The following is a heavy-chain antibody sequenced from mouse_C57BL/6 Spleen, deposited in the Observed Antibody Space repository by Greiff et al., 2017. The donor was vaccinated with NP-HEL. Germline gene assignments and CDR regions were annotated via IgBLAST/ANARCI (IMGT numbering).Heavy chain of an antibody. CDR2: IYPGDGDT. D-gene: IGHD3-2*02. V-gene: IGHV1-80*01. CDR1: GYAFSSYW. Sequence: QVQLKESGAELVKPGASVKISCKASGYAFSSYWMNWVKQRPGKGLEWIGQIYPGDGDTNYNGKFKGKATLTADKSSSTAYMQLSSLTSEDSAVYFCARRAQATNAMDYWGQGTSVTVSS. CDR3: ARRAQATNAMDY. J-gene: IGHJ4*01.